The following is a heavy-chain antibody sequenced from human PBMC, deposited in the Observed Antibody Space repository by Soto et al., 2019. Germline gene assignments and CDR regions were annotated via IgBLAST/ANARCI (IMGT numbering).Heavy chain of an antibody. CDR1: GGTFSIYA. CDR2: IIPIFGTA. V-gene: IGHV1-69*13. J-gene: IGHJ6*02. Sequence: ASVKVSCKASGGTFSIYAISWVRQAPGQGLEWMGGIIPIFGTANYAQKFQGRVTITADESTSTAYMELSSLRSEDTAVYYCARGPRGIAVAVDGYYYYGMDVWGQGTTVTVSS. D-gene: IGHD6-19*01. CDR3: ARGPRGIAVAVDGYYYYGMDV.